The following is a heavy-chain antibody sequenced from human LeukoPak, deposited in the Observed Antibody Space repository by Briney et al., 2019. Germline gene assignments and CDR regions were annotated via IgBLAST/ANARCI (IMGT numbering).Heavy chain of an antibody. V-gene: IGHV1-46*01. D-gene: IGHD2/OR15-2a*01. CDR2: INPRGDEA. CDR3: ARDNSRNGGTFTSWWFDP. Sequence: ASVKVSCKASGFTFSSYWMHWVRQAPGQGLEWMGVINPRGDEAVYAQKFQGRDTMTRDTPTSAAYMELSSLGSEDTAIFYCARDNSRNGGTFTSWWFDPWGQGTLVIVSS. J-gene: IGHJ5*02. CDR1: GFTFSSYW.